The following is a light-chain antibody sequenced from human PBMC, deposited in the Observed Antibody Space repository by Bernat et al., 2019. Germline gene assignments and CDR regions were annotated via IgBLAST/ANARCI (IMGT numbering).Light chain of an antibody. Sequence: QSALTQPASVSGSPGQSITISCTGSSGDVGNYNHVSWYQQYPGKVPKAVIYEVSKRPSGVSNRFSGSKSGNTASLTISGLQAVDEAHYYCCSYEGGSSVWVFGGGTKLTVL. J-gene: IGLJ3*02. CDR1: SGDVGNYNH. V-gene: IGLV2-23*02. CDR2: EVS. CDR3: CSYEGGSSVWV.